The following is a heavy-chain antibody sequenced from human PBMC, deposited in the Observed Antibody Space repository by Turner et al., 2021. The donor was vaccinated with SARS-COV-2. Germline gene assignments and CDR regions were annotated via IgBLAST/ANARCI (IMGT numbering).Heavy chain of an antibody. D-gene: IGHD6-19*01. J-gene: IGHJ4*02. CDR3: ARDRGWDTFDY. V-gene: IGHV3-7*03. Sequence: EVQLVESGGCLVQPGGSLRVSCTASGFTFSNYWMSWVRQAPGKGLEWVAEINHDGSEKYYVDSVRGRFTISSDNAKNTMFLQMNSLRAEDTAVYYCARDRGWDTFDYWGQGTLVTVSS. CDR1: GFTFSNYW. CDR2: INHDGSEK.